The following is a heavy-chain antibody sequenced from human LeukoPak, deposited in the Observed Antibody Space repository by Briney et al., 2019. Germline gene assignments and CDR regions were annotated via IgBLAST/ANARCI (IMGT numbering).Heavy chain of an antibody. Sequence: SEALSLTCAVSGYSISSGYYWGWIRQPPGKGLQWIGSIFQRGYSYYNPSLKSRVTISVDTSRNQFSLKLSAVTAADTAVYYCAGDKETTGNGRPNWFDPWGQGTLVTGSS. D-gene: IGHD1-1*01. J-gene: IGHJ5*02. V-gene: IGHV4-38-2*01. CDR2: IFQRGYS. CDR1: GYSISSGYY. CDR3: AGDKETTGNGRPNWFDP.